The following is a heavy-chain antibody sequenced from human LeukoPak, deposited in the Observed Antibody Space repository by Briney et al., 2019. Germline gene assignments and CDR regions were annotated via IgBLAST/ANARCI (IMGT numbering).Heavy chain of an antibody. V-gene: IGHV1-2*02. D-gene: IGHD5-24*01. Sequence: ASVKVSCKASGYTFTGYYMHWVRQAPGQGLEWIGWISPNSGGTNYAQKFQGRVTMTRDTSISTAYMELSRLGSDDTAVYYCARGRGSLALDSWGQGTLVTVSS. CDR3: ARGRGSLALDS. J-gene: IGHJ4*02. CDR2: ISPNSGGT. CDR1: GYTFTGYY.